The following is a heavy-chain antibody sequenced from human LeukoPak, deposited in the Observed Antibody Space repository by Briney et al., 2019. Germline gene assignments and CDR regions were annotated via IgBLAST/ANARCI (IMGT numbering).Heavy chain of an antibody. CDR2: IKSKTDDGTT. CDR1: RFTFSNAW. Sequence: GRSLRLSCAASRFTFSNAWMSWVRQAPGKGLEWVGRIKSKTDDGTTDYAAPVKGRFTISRDDSKNTLYLQMNSLKTEDTAVYYCTTASPILWFGVLTREYYMVVWGKGTTVTISS. J-gene: IGHJ6*03. V-gene: IGHV3-15*01. CDR3: TTASPILWFGVLTREYYMVV. D-gene: IGHD3-10*01.